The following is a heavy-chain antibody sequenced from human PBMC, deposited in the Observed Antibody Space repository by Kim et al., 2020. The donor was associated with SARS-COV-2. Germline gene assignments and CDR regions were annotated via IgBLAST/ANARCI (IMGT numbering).Heavy chain of an antibody. Sequence: ASVKVSCKASGYTFTSYDINWVRQATGQGLEWMGWMNPNSGNTGYAQKFQGRVTMTRNTSISTAYMELSSLRSEDTAVYYCARGRLGCSSTSCYYFQHWGQGTLVTVSS. D-gene: IGHD2-2*01. V-gene: IGHV1-8*01. CDR1: GYTFTSYD. J-gene: IGHJ1*01. CDR3: ARGRLGCSSTSCYYFQH. CDR2: MNPNSGNT.